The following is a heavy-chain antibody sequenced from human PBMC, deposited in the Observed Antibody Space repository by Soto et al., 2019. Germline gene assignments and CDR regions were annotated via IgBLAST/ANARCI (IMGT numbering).Heavy chain of an antibody. V-gene: IGHV1-3*01. Sequence: QVQLVQSGAEVKKPGASVKVSCKASGYTFTSYAMHWVRQAPGQRLEWMGWINAGNGNTKYSQKFPGRGTHTRGTSARNGYMGLGSLRSEDTGVYYCSRDWATITGTTTPFDYWGQGTLVTVSS. CDR1: GYTFTSYA. CDR3: SRDWATITGTTTPFDY. D-gene: IGHD1-7*01. CDR2: INAGNGNT. J-gene: IGHJ4*02.